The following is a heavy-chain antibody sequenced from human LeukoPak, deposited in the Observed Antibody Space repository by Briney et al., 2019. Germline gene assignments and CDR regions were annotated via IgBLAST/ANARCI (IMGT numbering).Heavy chain of an antibody. CDR3: ATGGVHYYDSSADY. CDR1: GFTFSAFA. Sequence: PGGSLRLSCAASGFTFSAFAMTWVRQAPGKGLEWVSSIGTSSSYIYYADSVKGRFTISRDNAKNSLYLQMDSLRGEDTAVYYCATGGVHYYDSSADYWGQGTLVTVSS. D-gene: IGHD3-22*01. J-gene: IGHJ4*02. CDR2: IGTSSSYI. V-gene: IGHV3-21*01.